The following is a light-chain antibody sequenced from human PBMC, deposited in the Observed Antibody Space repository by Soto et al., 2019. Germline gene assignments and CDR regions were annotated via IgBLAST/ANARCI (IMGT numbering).Light chain of an antibody. V-gene: IGKV2-30*01. J-gene: IGKJ1*01. CDR1: QSVSSRY. Sequence: VLTQSPGTLSLSPGETAALSCRASQSVSSRYLAWFQQRPGQSPRRLIYRVSNRDSGVPDRFSGSGSGTNFTLELSSVEAEDEGIYYCMQGTHWPRTFGQGTKVDIK. CDR2: RVS. CDR3: MQGTHWPRT.